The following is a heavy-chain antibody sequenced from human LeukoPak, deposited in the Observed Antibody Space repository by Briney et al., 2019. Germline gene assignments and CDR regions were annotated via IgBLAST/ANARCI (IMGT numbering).Heavy chain of an antibody. CDR1: GGSISSYY. Sequence: SETLSLTCTVSGGSISSYYWSWIRQPPGKGLEWIGYIYYSGSTNYNPSLKSRVTISVDTSKNQFSLKLSSVTAADTAVYYCAREGYYDSSGLGYDYWGQGTLVTVSS. CDR3: AREGYYDSSGLGYDY. J-gene: IGHJ4*02. CDR2: IYYSGST. V-gene: IGHV4-59*12. D-gene: IGHD3-22*01.